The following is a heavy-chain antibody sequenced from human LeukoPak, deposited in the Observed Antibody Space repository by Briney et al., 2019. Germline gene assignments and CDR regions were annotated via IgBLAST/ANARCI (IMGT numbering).Heavy chain of an antibody. J-gene: IGHJ4*02. V-gene: IGHV4-59*01. CDR2: IYYSGST. CDR1: GDSMNNYY. CDR3: ARAAQKVQYYFDY. Sequence: LETLSLTCTVSGDSMNNYYWAWIRQPPGKGLEWIGYIYYSGSTNYNSSLKSRVTISVDTSKNQFSLKVTSVTAADTAVYYCARAAQKVQYYFDYWGQGTLVTVSS.